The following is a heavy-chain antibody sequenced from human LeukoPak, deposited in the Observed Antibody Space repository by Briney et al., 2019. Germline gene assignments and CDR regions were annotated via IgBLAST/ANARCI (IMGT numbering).Heavy chain of an antibody. Sequence: GESLKISCKGSGYSFTKFWIGWVRQMPGKGLEWMGIIYPGDYDTRYSLSFQGQVTISVDKSINTAYLQWGSLKASDTATYYCARVSAAGTAYNWFDPWGQGTLVTVSS. CDR3: ARVSAAGTAYNWFDP. V-gene: IGHV5-51*01. CDR2: IYPGDYDT. CDR1: GYSFTKFW. D-gene: IGHD6-13*01. J-gene: IGHJ5*02.